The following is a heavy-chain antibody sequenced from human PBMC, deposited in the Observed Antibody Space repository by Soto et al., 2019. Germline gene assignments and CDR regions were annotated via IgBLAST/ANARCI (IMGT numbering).Heavy chain of an antibody. V-gene: IGHV1-18*01. CDR1: GDTFTSYG. D-gene: IGHD2-15*01. CDR2: ISTYNDKR. J-gene: IGHJ5*02. CDR3: ARDFHCSGGRCYDCFDP. Sequence: ASVKVSCKSSGDTFTSYGISCVRQAPGQGLEWMGWISTYNDKRAYAQKLQGRVTMTTDTSTSTAYMELRSLRSDDTALYYCARDFHCSGGRCYDCFDPWGQGTLVTVSS.